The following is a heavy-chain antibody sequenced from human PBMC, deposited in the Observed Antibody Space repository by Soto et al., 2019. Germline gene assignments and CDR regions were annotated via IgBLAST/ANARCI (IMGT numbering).Heavy chain of an antibody. J-gene: IGHJ4*02. CDR3: ARGPHGMYGNDF. CDR1: GFTFSSDW. D-gene: IGHD3-10*02. Sequence: EVQLVESGGGLVQPGGSLRLSCAASGFTFSSDWMHWVRQAAGKGLVWVSRINMDGSSTNYADSVKGRFTISRDNANNTLYLQMNSLRAEDTAVYYFARGPHGMYGNDFCGQGALVTVSS. CDR2: INMDGSST. V-gene: IGHV3-74*01.